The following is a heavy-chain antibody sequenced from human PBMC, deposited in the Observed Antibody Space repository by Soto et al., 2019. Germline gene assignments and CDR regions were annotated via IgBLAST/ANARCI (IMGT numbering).Heavy chain of an antibody. V-gene: IGHV1-69*08. CDR1: GDTFRRYS. CDR2: INPIVENP. J-gene: IGHJ6*02. Sequence: QVQLVQSGAEVKKPGSSVKVSCKASGDTFRRYSITWVRQAPGQGLEWMGRINPIVENPRYAQKFQGRVTITVDKTTTTAHMELTSLRSDDTAVYYCARDRRTNYDYYGMDVWGQGTTVTVTS. CDR3: ARDRRTNYDYYGMDV.